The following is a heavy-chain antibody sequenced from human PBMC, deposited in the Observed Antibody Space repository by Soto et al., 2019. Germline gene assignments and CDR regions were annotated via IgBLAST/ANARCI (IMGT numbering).Heavy chain of an antibody. V-gene: IGHV3-23*01. D-gene: IGHD6-19*01. Sequence: EVQLLESGGGLVQPGGSLRLSCAVSGFTFSSYAMSWVRQAPGKGLEWVSGISGSGGSTYYADSVKGRFTMSRDNSKNTLYLQMNSLRAEDTAVYQCAKEGNAAVALTYFDYWGQGTLVTVSS. J-gene: IGHJ4*02. CDR1: GFTFSSYA. CDR3: AKEGNAAVALTYFDY. CDR2: ISGSGGST.